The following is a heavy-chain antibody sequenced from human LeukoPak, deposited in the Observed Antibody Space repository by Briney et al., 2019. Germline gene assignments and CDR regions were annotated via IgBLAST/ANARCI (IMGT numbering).Heavy chain of an antibody. V-gene: IGHV4-39*01. D-gene: IGHD3-3*01. J-gene: IGHJ4*02. CDR3: ASGYYDFWSGYCY. CDR1: GGSISSSSYY. Sequence: SKTLSLTCTVSGGSISSSSYYWGWIRQPPGKGLEWIGSIYYSGSTYYNPSLKSRVTISVDTSKNQFSLKLSSVTAADTAVYYCASGYYDFWSGYCYWGQGTLVTVSS. CDR2: IYYSGST.